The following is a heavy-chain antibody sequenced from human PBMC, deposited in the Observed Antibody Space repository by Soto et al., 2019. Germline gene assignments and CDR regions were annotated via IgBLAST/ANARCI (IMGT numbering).Heavy chain of an antibody. CDR2: ISYDGSNK. Sequence: GGSLRLSCAASGFTFSSYGMHWVRQAPGKGLEWVAVISYDGSNKYYADSVKGRFTISRDNSKNTLYLQMNSLRAEDTAVYYCAKAKGPVTYYYYYYMDVWGKGTTVTVSS. CDR3: AKAKGPVTYYYYYYMDV. CDR1: GFTFSSYG. J-gene: IGHJ6*03. D-gene: IGHD4-17*01. V-gene: IGHV3-30*18.